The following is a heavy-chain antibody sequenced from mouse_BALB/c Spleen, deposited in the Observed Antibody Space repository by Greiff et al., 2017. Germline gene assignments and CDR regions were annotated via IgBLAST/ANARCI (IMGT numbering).Heavy chain of an antibody. CDR2: ISSGGSYT. CDR1: GFTFSSYG. V-gene: IGHV5-6*01. CDR3: ARGGSYAMEN. J-gene: IGHJ4*01. D-gene: IGHD1-2*01. Sequence: EVMLVESGGDLVKPGGSLKLSCAASGFTFSSYGMSWVRQTPDKRLEWVATISSGGSYTYYPDSVKGRFTISRDNAKNTLYLQMSSLKSEDTAMYYCARGGSYAMENGGKGTSVTVP.